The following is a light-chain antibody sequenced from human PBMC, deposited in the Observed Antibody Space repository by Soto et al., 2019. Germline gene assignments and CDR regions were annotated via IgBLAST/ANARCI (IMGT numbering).Light chain of an antibody. J-gene: IGKJ4*01. CDR3: QQSDSTPHT. V-gene: IGKV1-39*01. CDR1: QNINNF. Sequence: QMTQSAASLSVSVGDRVTITCRAGQNINNFLNWCQQKPGKAPKLLIHTTSSLQSGVPSRFGGSGSGTDFTLTISSLQPEDFATYYCQQSDSTPHTFGGGTKVDNK. CDR2: TTS.